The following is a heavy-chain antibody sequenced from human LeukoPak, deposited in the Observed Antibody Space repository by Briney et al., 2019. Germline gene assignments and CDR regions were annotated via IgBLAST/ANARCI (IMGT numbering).Heavy chain of an antibody. D-gene: IGHD5-12*01. Sequence: ASVKVSCKASGGTFSSYAISWVRQAPGHGLEWMGWISAYTGNTNYAQKLQGRVTMTTDTPTSTAYMELRSLRSDDTAVYYCAREVAMIGPFDYWGQGTLVTVSS. CDR1: GGTFSSYA. CDR2: ISAYTGNT. J-gene: IGHJ4*02. CDR3: AREVAMIGPFDY. V-gene: IGHV1-18*01.